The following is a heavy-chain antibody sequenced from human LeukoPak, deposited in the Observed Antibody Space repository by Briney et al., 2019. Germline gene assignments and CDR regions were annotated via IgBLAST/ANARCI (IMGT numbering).Heavy chain of an antibody. CDR1: GGSISNSAYY. CDR2: IYYSGST. J-gene: IGHJ4*02. V-gene: IGHV4-39*01. CDR3: ARLYYYGSGSYHYYFDY. D-gene: IGHD3-10*01. Sequence: SETLSLTCTASGGSISNSAYYWGWIRQPPGKGLEWIGSIYYSGSTYYNPSLKSRVTISVDTSKTQFSLKLNSVTAADTAVYYCARLYYYGSGSYHYYFDYWGQGTLVTVSS.